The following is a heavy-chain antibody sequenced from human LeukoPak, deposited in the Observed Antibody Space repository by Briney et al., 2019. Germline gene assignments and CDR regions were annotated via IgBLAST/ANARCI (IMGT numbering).Heavy chain of an antibody. CDR1: GGTFISYA. CDR2: IIPIFGTA. J-gene: IGHJ4*02. Sequence: SVKVSCKASGGTFISYAISWVRQAPGQGLEWMGGIIPIFGTANYAQKFQGRVTITADKSTSTAYMELSSLRSEDTAVYYCARVWEDYGDYDDYWGQGTLVTVSS. D-gene: IGHD4-17*01. CDR3: ARVWEDYGDYDDY. V-gene: IGHV1-69*06.